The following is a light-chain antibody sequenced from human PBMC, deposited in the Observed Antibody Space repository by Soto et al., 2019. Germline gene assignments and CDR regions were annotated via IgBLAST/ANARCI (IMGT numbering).Light chain of an antibody. CDR3: QQYGGSPLYT. CDR1: QTVGSNY. V-gene: IGKV3-20*01. J-gene: IGKJ2*01. Sequence: DIVLTQSPGTLSLSPGERATLSCRASQTVGSNYLAWYQQKPGQAPRLLMYGASSRATGIPDRFSGSGSGTDFTLTISRPEPEDFAVYYCQQYGGSPLYTFGQGTKLEIK. CDR2: GAS.